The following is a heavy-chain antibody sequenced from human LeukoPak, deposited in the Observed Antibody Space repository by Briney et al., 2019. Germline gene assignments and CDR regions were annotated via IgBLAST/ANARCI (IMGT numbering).Heavy chain of an antibody. Sequence: SETLSLTCTVSGYSISSGYYWGWIRQPPGKGLEWIGSIYHSGSTYYNPSLKSRVTISVDTSKNQFSLKLSSVTAADTAVYYCARDTKIMVRGVIVSWFDPWGQGTLVTVSS. V-gene: IGHV4-38-2*02. CDR1: GYSISSGYY. J-gene: IGHJ5*02. CDR3: ARDTKIMVRGVIVSWFDP. CDR2: IYHSGST. D-gene: IGHD3-10*01.